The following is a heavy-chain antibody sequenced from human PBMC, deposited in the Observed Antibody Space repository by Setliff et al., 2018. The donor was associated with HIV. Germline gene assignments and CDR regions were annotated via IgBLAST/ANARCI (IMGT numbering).Heavy chain of an antibody. Sequence: SETLSLTCTVSGGSISSYYWSWIRQHPGKGLEWIGYIYYSGATYYNPSLRSRVTISVDSSKNQFSLRLSSLTAADTAVYFCARDLRGARWYFDYLSQGTLVTVSS. J-gene: IGHJ4*02. V-gene: IGHV4-59*06. CDR3: ARDLRGARWYFDY. CDR2: IYYSGAT. D-gene: IGHD3-10*01. CDR1: GGSISSYY.